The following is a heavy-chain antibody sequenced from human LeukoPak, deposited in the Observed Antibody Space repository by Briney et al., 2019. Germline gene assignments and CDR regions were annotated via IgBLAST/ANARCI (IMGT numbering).Heavy chain of an antibody. CDR1: GSSIRSGNYY. CDR2: IHYSGTT. J-gene: IGHJ4*02. V-gene: IGHV4-39*01. D-gene: IGHD3-10*01. CDR3: ERRPPGSYFDY. Sequence: SETLSLTCTVSGSSIRSGNYYWQWIRQPPGGVLEWIGSIHYSGTTYYSPSLKSRVTISVDTSKNQFSLRLDSVTATDTSFYYCERRPPGSYFDYWGQGILVTVPS.